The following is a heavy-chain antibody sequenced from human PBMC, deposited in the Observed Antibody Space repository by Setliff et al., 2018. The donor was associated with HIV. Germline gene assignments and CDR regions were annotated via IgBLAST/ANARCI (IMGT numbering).Heavy chain of an antibody. CDR3: ARGFHYDSSGHPPNWFDP. D-gene: IGHD3-22*01. CDR2: INHSGST. Sequence: SETLSLTCAVYGGSFSGYYWSWIRQPPGKGLEWIGEINHSGSTNYNPSLKSRVTISVDTSKNQFSLKLSSVTAADTAVYYCARGFHYDSSGHPPNWFDPWGQGTRVTVS. J-gene: IGHJ5*02. V-gene: IGHV4-34*01. CDR1: GGSFSGYY.